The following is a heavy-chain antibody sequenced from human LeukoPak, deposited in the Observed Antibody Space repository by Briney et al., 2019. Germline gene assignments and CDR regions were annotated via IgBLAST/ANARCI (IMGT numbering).Heavy chain of an antibody. J-gene: IGHJ3*02. CDR3: GRTSRDVTGGAFDI. V-gene: IGHV3-53*01. CDR1: GFSVSSYY. CDR2: IYSGGST. Sequence: GGSLRLSCAASGFSVSSYYMSWVRQAPGKGLEWVSVIYSGGSTYYADSVRGRFTISRDNSKNTLYLQMNSLRAEDTAVYYCGRTSRDVTGGAFDIWGQGTMVTVSS. D-gene: IGHD5-24*01.